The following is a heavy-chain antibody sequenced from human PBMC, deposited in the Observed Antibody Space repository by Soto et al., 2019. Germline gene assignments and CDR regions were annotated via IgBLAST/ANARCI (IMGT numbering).Heavy chain of an antibody. CDR3: AKDMRPQYGDYAVYYYYMDV. CDR2: ISWNSGSI. J-gene: IGHJ6*03. CDR1: GFTFDDYA. V-gene: IGHV3-9*01. D-gene: IGHD4-17*01. Sequence: DVQLVESGGGLVQPGRSLRLSCAASGFTFDDYAMHWVRQAPGKGLEWVSGISWNSGSIGYADSVKGRFTISRDNAKNSLYLQMNSLRAEDTALYYCAKDMRPQYGDYAVYYYYMDVWGKGTTVTVSS.